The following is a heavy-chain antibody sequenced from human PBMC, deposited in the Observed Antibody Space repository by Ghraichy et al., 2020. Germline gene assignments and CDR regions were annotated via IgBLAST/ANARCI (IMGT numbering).Heavy chain of an antibody. J-gene: IGHJ6*02. V-gene: IGHV3-48*02. CDR2: ITSSSRTI. CDR3: GGGSRVVRFYYYDGMDV. Sequence: GGSLRLSCVGSGFTFSSYSMNWVRQSPGKGLEWVSYITSSSRTIFYADSVKGRFTVSRDNAQNSLYLQMNSLRDEDTAIYYCGGGSRVVRFYYYDGMDVWGPGTTGTVS. D-gene: IGHD4-23*01. CDR1: GFTFSSYS.